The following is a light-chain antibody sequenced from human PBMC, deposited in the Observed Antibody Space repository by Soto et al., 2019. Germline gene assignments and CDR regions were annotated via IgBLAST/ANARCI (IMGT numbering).Light chain of an antibody. CDR1: QSISNY. CDR2: ATS. CDR3: QQSNRTPQT. V-gene: IGKV1-39*01. Sequence: DLQMTQSPSSLSASVGDRVTITCRASQSISNYLNWYQQKPGKAPNLLIYATSSLQSGVPSRFSGSGSGRDFTLTISRLQPEDFATYYCQQSNRTPQTFGQGTKVESK. J-gene: IGKJ1*01.